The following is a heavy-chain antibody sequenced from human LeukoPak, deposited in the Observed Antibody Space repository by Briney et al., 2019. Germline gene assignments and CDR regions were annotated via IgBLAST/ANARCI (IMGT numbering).Heavy chain of an antibody. CDR2: INVANGNA. D-gene: IGHD5-18*01. CDR1: GYIFSSYT. V-gene: IGHV1-3*01. CDR3: ARDKSSYGYKDSFDY. J-gene: IGHJ4*02. Sequence: ASVKVSCKASGYIFSSYTIHWMRKAPGQRPEWMGWINVANGNAKYSQNFQGRVTITRDTSASTAYLELSSLRSEDTAVIYCARDKSSYGYKDSFDYWGQGTLVSVSS.